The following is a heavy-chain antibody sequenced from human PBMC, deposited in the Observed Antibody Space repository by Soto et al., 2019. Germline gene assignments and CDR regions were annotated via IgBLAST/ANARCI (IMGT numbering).Heavy chain of an antibody. V-gene: IGHV3-30*18. CDR3: AKEVIAAHYYYYYGMDV. CDR1: GFTFSSYG. J-gene: IGHJ6*02. CDR2: ISYDGSNK. D-gene: IGHD6-13*01. Sequence: LRLSCAASGFTFSSYGMHWVRQAPGKGLEWVAVISYDGSNKYYADPVKGRFTISRDNSKNTLYLQMNSLRAEDTAVYYCAKEVIAAHYYYYYGMDVWGQGTTVTVSS.